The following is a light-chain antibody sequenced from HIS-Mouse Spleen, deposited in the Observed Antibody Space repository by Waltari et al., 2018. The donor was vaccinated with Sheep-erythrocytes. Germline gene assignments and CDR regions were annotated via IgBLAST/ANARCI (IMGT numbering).Light chain of an antibody. CDR2: EGS. Sequence: QSALTQPASVSGSPGPSITISCPGTRSDVGSYNLVSWYQQHPGKAPKLMIYEGSKRPSGVSNRFSGSKSGNTASLTISGLQAEDEADYYCCSYAGSSTYVVFGGGTKLTVL. CDR1: RSDVGSYNL. V-gene: IGLV2-23*01. J-gene: IGLJ2*01. CDR3: CSYAGSSTYVV.